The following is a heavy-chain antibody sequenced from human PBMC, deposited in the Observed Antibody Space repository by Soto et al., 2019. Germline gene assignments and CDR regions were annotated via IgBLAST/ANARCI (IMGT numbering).Heavy chain of an antibody. V-gene: IGHV3-30-3*01. CDR1: GFTFSSYA. Sequence: VGSLRLSFAASGFTFSSYAMHWVRQAPGKGLEWVAVISYDGSNKYYADSVKGLFTISRDNSKNTLYLQMNSLRAEDTAVYYCARVRSIRHYDYYGMDVWGQGTTVTVSS. J-gene: IGHJ6*02. CDR3: ARVRSIRHYDYYGMDV. CDR2: ISYDGSNK. D-gene: IGHD2-21*01.